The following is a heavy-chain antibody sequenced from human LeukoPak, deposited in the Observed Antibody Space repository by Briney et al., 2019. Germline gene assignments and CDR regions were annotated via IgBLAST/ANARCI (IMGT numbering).Heavy chain of an antibody. D-gene: IGHD2-15*01. CDR3: AKDTTAWWYHRAYMDV. Sequence: GGSLRVSCAASGFTFSSYAMSWVRQAPGGGLEWVSAISGSGDTTYHADSVKGRFTISRDNSENRLSLQMDSLRAEDTAVYFCAKDTTAWWYHRAYMDVWGKGTTVTVSS. CDR1: GFTFSSYA. J-gene: IGHJ6*03. CDR2: ISGSGDTT. V-gene: IGHV3-23*01.